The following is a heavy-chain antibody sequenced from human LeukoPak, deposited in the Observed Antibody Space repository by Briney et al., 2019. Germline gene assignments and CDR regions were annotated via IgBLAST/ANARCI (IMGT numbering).Heavy chain of an antibody. D-gene: IGHD1-26*01. CDR2: VYYSGSN. V-gene: IGHV4-39*01. Sequence: SETLSLTCTVSGGSVSSHNYYWGWIRQPPGKGLEWIGSVYYSGSNYYNPSLKSRVAISLDMSKNQFSLKQNSVTAADTAVYYCARHRGDSMGVDFWGQGTPVTVSS. CDR1: GGSVSSHNYY. CDR3: ARHRGDSMGVDF. J-gene: IGHJ4*02.